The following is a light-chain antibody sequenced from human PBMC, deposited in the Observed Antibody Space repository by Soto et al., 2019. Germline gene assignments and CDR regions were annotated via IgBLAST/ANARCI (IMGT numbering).Light chain of an antibody. J-gene: IGLJ1*01. CDR2: EVS. CDR3: CSYAGSSTHV. CDR1: SSDVGSSNL. Sequence: QSALTQPASVSGSPGQSITFSRTGTSSDVGSSNLVSWYQQHPGEAPKLLIYEVSKRPSGVSNRFSGSKSGNTASLTISGLQAEDEADYYCCSYAGSSTHVFGTGTKVTVL. V-gene: IGLV2-23*02.